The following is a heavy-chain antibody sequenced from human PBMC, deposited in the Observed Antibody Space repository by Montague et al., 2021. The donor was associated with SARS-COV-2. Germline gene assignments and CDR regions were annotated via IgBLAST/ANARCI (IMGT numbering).Heavy chain of an antibody. Sequence: SETLSLTCTVSGGSISSSSYYWGWTRQPPGKGLEWIGSIYYSGSTXYNPSVKSRVTISVDTSKNQFSLKLSSVTAADTAVYYCARDLWVWLSVEGSFDYWGQGTLVTVSS. V-gene: IGHV4-39*07. CDR3: ARDLWVWLSVEGSFDY. CDR2: IYYSGST. CDR1: GGSISSSSYY. D-gene: IGHD5-12*01. J-gene: IGHJ4*02.